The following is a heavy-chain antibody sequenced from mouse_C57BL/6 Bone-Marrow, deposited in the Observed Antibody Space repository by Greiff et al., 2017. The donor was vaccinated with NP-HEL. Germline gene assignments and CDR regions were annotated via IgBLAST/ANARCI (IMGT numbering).Heavy chain of an antibody. CDR1: GYTFTSYW. Sequence: QVQLQQSGAELVKPGASVKLSCKASGYTFTSYWMHWVKQRPGQGLEWIGMIHPNSGSTNYNEKFKSKATLTVDKSSSTAYMQLSSLTSEDSAVYYGARERMCGDGYYGDYWGQGTTLTVSS. CDR3: ARERMCGDGYYGDY. V-gene: IGHV1-64*01. CDR2: IHPNSGST. D-gene: IGHD2-3*01. J-gene: IGHJ2*01.